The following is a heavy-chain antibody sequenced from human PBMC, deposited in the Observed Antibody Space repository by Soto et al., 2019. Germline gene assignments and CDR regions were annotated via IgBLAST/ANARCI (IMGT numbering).Heavy chain of an antibody. CDR2: IIPIFGTA. CDR3: ARTWFGELGTPYYFDY. J-gene: IGHJ4*02. Sequence: QVQLVQSGAEVKKPGSSVKVSCKASGGTFSSYAISWVRQAPGQGLEWMGGIIPIFGTANYAKKFQGRVTITADESTSTAYMELSSLRSEDTAVYYCARTWFGELGTPYYFDYWGQGTLVTVSS. D-gene: IGHD3-10*01. CDR1: GGTFSSYA. V-gene: IGHV1-69*01.